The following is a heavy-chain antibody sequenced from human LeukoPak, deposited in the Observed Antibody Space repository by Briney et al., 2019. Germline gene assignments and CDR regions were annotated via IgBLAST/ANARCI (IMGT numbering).Heavy chain of an antibody. D-gene: IGHD2-2*01. V-gene: IGHV3-21*01. Sequence: GGSLRLSCAASGFTFSSYSMNWVRQAPGKGLEWVSSISSSSSYIYYADSVKGRFTISRDNAKNSLYLQMNSLRDEDTAVYYCARNSLGYCSSTSCSRPGVTPWGQGTLVTVSS. CDR2: ISSSSSYI. J-gene: IGHJ5*02. CDR3: ARNSLGYCSSTSCSRPGVTP. CDR1: GFTFSSYS.